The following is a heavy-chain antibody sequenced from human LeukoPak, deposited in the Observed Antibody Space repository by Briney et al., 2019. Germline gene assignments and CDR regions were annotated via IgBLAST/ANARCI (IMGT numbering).Heavy chain of an antibody. D-gene: IGHD3-22*01. CDR3: ARARETYYYDSSGYYREEYFDY. CDR1: GGSISNYY. V-gene: IGHV4-4*07. Sequence: SETLSLTCTVSGGSISNYYWSWIRQPAGKGLEWIGRIYTSGSTNYNPSLKSRVTMSVDTSKNQFSLKLSSVTAADTAVYYCARARETYYYDSSGYYREEYFDYWGQGTLVTVSS. J-gene: IGHJ4*02. CDR2: IYTSGST.